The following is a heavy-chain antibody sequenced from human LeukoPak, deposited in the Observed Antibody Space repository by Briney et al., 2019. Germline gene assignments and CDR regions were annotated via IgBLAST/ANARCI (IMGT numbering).Heavy chain of an antibody. D-gene: IGHD3-22*01. J-gene: IGHJ4*02. V-gene: IGHV3-69-1*02. CDR3: ARDTRGYHDY. CDR1: GYTFSSYD. Sequence: GGSLRLSCAASGYTFSSYDMNWVRQAPGRGLEWVSGISGSGYYADSVKGRFTISRDNAKNSLYLQMNSLRAEDTAGYYCARDTRGYHDYWGQGPLVTVSS. CDR2: ISGSG.